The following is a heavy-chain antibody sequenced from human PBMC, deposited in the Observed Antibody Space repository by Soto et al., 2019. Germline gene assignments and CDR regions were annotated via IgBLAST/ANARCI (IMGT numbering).Heavy chain of an antibody. Sequence: GPTLVNPTQTLTLTCTFSGFSLSPSGMCVSWIRQPPGKALEWLALIDWDDDKYYSSSLKTRLTISKDTSKNQVVLTMTNMDPVDTATYYCARATSKSVGRYKWFDPWGQGTLVTVSS. D-gene: IGHD1-26*01. V-gene: IGHV2-70*01. CDR1: GFSLSPSGMC. J-gene: IGHJ5*02. CDR3: ARATSKSVGRYKWFDP. CDR2: IDWDDDK.